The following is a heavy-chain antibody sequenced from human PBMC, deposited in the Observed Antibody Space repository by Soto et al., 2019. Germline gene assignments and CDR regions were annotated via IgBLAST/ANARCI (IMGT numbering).Heavy chain of an antibody. V-gene: IGHV3-33*01. D-gene: IGHD3-3*01. CDR2: IWYDGSNK. CDR3: ARDRRPTDNDFWSGYHAHDAFDI. CDR1: GFTFSSYG. Sequence: GGSLRLSCAASGFTFSSYGMHWVRQAPGKGLEWVAVIWYDGSNKYYADSVKGRFTISRDNSKNTLYLQMNSLRAEDTAVYYCARDRRPTDNDFWSGYHAHDAFDIWGQGTMVTVSS. J-gene: IGHJ3*02.